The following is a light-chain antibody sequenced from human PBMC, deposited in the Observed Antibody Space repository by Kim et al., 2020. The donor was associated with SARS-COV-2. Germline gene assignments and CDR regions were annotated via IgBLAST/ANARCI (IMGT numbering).Light chain of an antibody. Sequence: ATISCKSSQSVLYSANNQNYLAWYQHKPGQPPKLLIYWASTRESGVPDRFSGSGSGPDFNLTHSSLQAEDVAVYCCQQHYNTPWTFGQGTKVDIK. CDR1: QSVLYSANNQNY. CDR3: QQHYNTPWT. V-gene: IGKV4-1*01. CDR2: WAS. J-gene: IGKJ1*01.